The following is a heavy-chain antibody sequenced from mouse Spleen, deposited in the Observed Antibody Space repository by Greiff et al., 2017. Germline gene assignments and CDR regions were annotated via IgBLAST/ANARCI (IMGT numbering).Heavy chain of an antibody. Sequence: VQLQQSGAELVRPGASVKLSCTASGFNIKDDYMHWVKQRPEQGLEWIGWIDPENGDTEYASKFQGKATITADTSSNTAYLQLSSLTSEDTAVYYCTTRDGNSWFAYWGQGTLVTVSA. V-gene: IGHV14-4*01. D-gene: IGHD2-1*01. CDR2: IDPENGDT. CDR1: GFNIKDDY. CDR3: TTRDGNSWFAY. J-gene: IGHJ3*01.